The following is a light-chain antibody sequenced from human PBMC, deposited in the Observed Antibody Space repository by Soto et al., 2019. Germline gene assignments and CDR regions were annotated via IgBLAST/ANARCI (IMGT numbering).Light chain of an antibody. V-gene: IGKV1-39*01. Sequence: DIQMTQSPSSLSASVGDRVTITCRASQSISSNLNWYQQKPGKAPNLLIYAAFSLQSEVPSRFSGGGSGTDFTLSISSLQPEDFATYYCQQSYSTPWTFGQGTKVEIK. CDR3: QQSYSTPWT. J-gene: IGKJ1*01. CDR2: AAF. CDR1: QSISSN.